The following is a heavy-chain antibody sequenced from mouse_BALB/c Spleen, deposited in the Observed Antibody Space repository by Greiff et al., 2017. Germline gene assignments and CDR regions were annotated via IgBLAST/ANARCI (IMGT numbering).Heavy chain of an antibody. CDR1: GYSITSDYA. V-gene: IGHV3-2*02. D-gene: IGHD2-3*01. CDR2: ISYSGST. Sequence: VQLQQSGPGLVKPSQSLSLTCTVTGYSITSDYAWNWIRQFPGNKLEWMGYISYSGSTSYNPSLKSRISITRDTSKNQFFLQLNSVTTEDTATYYCARWLLPYAMDYWGQGTSVTVSS. CDR3: ARWLLPYAMDY. J-gene: IGHJ4*01.